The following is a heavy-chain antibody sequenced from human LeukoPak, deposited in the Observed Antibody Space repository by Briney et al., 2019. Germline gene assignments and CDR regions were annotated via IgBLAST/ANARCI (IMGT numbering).Heavy chain of an antibody. CDR3: AKDGLKRRGGMVKFYYYYGMDV. CDR2: ISGSGGST. Sequence: GGSLRLSCAASGFTFSSYAMSWVRQAPGKGLEWVSAISGSGGSTYYADSVKGRSTISRDNSKNTLYLQMNSLRAEDTAVYYCAKDGLKRRGGMVKFYYYYGMDVWGQGTTVTVSS. CDR1: GFTFSSYA. D-gene: IGHD5-18*01. J-gene: IGHJ6*02. V-gene: IGHV3-23*01.